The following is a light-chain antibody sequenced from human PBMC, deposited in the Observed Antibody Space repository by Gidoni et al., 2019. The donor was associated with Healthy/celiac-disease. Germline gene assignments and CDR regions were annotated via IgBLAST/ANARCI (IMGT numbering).Light chain of an antibody. CDR2: DAS. CDR1: QSVSSY. CDR3: QQRSNWLIT. J-gene: IGKJ3*01. V-gene: IGKV3-11*01. Sequence: EIVLTQSPATLSLSPGERATLSCRASQSVSSYLAWYQQKPGQAPRLLLYDASNRATGIPARFRGSGSGTDFTLTISSLEPEDFAVYYCQQRSNWLITFGPXTKVDIK.